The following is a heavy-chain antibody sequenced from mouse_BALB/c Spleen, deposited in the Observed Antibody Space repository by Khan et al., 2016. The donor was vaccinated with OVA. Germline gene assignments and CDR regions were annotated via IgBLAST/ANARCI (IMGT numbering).Heavy chain of an antibody. Sequence: QVQLQQSGAELMKPGASVKISCKATGYTFSSYWIEWVKQRPGHGLEWIAEILPGRGNSNYNEKFKGKATFTADTSSNIAYMQLNSLTSEDSAIYYCARGAGTTYAMDYWGQGTTVTVSS. V-gene: IGHV1-9*01. CDR2: ILPGRGNS. CDR1: GYTFSSYW. J-gene: IGHJ4*01. CDR3: ARGAGTTYAMDY. D-gene: IGHD4-1*01.